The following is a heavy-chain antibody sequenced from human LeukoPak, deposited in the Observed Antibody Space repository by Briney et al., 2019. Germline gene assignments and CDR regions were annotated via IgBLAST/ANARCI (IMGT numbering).Heavy chain of an antibody. CDR1: GGSISSYY. CDR3: ARDTGKSGYPGD. J-gene: IGHJ4*02. CDR2: IYSSGII. D-gene: IGHD3-3*01. V-gene: IGHV4-4*07. Sequence: KPSETLSLTCTVSGGSISSYYWSWIRQPAGKAPEWIGRIYSSGIINYNPSLKSRVTMSLDNSKNQLSLKLSYVTAADTAVYYCARDTGKSGYPGDWGQGTLVTVSS.